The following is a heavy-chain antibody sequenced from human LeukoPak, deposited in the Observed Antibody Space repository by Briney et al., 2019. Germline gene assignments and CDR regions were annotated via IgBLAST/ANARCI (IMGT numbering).Heavy chain of an antibody. Sequence: PGGSLRLSCAASGFTFSSYAMSWVRQAPGKGLEWVSAISGSGGSTYYADSVKGRFTISRDNSKNTLYLQMSSLRAEDTAVYYCAKVSAYYDFWSPFDYWGQGTLVTVSS. CDR3: AKVSAYYDFWSPFDY. CDR2: ISGSGGST. J-gene: IGHJ4*02. CDR1: GFTFSSYA. V-gene: IGHV3-23*01. D-gene: IGHD3-3*01.